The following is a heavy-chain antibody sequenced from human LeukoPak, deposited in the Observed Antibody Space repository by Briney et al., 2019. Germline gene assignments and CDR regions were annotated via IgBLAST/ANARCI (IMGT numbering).Heavy chain of an antibody. CDR1: GGSISSGDYY. D-gene: IGHD3-16*01. V-gene: IGHV4-30-4*08. J-gene: IGHJ6*04. CDR2: IYYSGST. Sequence: PSETLSLTCTVSGGSISSGDYYWSWIRQPPGKGLEWIGYIYYSGSTYYNPSLKSRVTLSIDTSKNQLFLRLNSATAADTAVYYCVRRSRQWGFFDVWGKGTTVTVSS. CDR3: VRRSRQWGFFDV.